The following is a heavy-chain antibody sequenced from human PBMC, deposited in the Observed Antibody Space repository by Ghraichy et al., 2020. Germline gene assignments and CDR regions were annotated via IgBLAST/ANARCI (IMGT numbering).Heavy chain of an antibody. J-gene: IGHJ3*02. CDR1: GFTFSSYA. D-gene: IGHD3-3*01. Sequence: GGSLRLSCAASGFTFSSYAMSWVRQAPGKGLEWVSAISGSGGSTYYADSVKGRFTISRDNSKNTLYLQMNSLRAEDTAVYYCAKLVRFLEWLLSSEVDAFDIWGQGTMVTVSS. CDR2: ISGSGGST. V-gene: IGHV3-23*01. CDR3: AKLVRFLEWLLSSEVDAFDI.